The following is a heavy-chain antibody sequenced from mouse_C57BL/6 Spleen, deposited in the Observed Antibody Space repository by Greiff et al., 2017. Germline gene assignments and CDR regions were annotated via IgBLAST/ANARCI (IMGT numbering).Heavy chain of an antibody. CDR3: ARYVYSKGFAY. CDR1: GFTFTDYY. J-gene: IGHJ3*01. D-gene: IGHD2-5*01. Sequence: EVKLVESGGGLVQPGGSLSLSCAASGFTFTDYYMSWVRQPPGKALEWLGFIRNKANGYTTEYSASVKGRFTISRDNSQSILYLQMNALRADDSATYYCARYVYSKGFAYWGQGTLVTVSA. CDR2: IRNKANGYTT. V-gene: IGHV7-3*01.